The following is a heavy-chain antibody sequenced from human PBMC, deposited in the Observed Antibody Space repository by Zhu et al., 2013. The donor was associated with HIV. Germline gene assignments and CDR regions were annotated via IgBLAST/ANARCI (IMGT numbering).Heavy chain of an antibody. Sequence: QVQLVQSGTEVKKPGASVRISCKTSRYTFAAYYIHWVRQAPGQGLEWMGWINPKNGGTNYAHNFKGRVTMTRDTSIDTAYMDLNNLTSDDTAVYYCAREDRRLXAALDYWGQGTLVTISS. V-gene: IGHV1-2*02. CDR2: INPKNGGT. CDR3: AREDRRLXAALDY. J-gene: IGHJ4*02. D-gene: IGHD2-15*01. CDR1: RYTFAAYY.